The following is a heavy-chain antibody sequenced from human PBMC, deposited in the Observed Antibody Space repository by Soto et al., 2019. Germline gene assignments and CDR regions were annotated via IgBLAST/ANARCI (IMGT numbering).Heavy chain of an antibody. CDR3: TTDPENYYFDGLDV. V-gene: IGHV3-15*01. J-gene: IGHJ6*02. Sequence: LRLSCVASGFSFSNAWMSWVRQAPGRGLEWVGRIKRRRQGATTEYASPVRGRFAISRDDAKNTLFLDMESLKIEDTAVYYCTTDPENYYFDGLDVWGHGTTVTVSS. CDR2: IKRRRQGATT. CDR1: GFSFSNAW.